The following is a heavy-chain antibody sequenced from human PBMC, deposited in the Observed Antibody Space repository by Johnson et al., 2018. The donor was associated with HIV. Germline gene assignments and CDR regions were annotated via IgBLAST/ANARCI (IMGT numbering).Heavy chain of an antibody. J-gene: IGHJ3*02. Sequence: VQLVESGGGLVQPGGSLRLSCAASGLIFSRSWMHWVRQAPGKGLVWVSRTNSDGTTTNSADSVKGRFTISRDKAKNTLHLQMNSLRAEDTAVYYCAREEGNYILTRGDAFDIWGQGTMVTVSS. V-gene: IGHV3-74*01. CDR2: TNSDGTTT. D-gene: IGHD3-9*01. CDR3: AREEGNYILTRGDAFDI. CDR1: GLIFSRSW.